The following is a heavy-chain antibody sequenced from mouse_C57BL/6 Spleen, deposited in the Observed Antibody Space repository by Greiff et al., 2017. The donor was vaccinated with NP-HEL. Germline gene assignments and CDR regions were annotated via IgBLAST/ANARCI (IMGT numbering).Heavy chain of an antibody. Sequence: EVKLVESGGGLVKPGGSLKLSCAASGFTFSSYAMSWVRQTPEKRLEWVATISDGGSYIYYPDNVKGRFTISRDNAKNNLYLQMSHLKSEDTAMYYCARGDYYGSSYGFAYWGQGTLVTVSA. CDR2: ISDGGSYI. V-gene: IGHV5-4*03. D-gene: IGHD1-1*01. CDR3: ARGDYYGSSYGFAY. J-gene: IGHJ3*01. CDR1: GFTFSSYA.